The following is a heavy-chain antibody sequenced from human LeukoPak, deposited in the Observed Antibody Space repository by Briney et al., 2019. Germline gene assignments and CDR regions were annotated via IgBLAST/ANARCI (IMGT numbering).Heavy chain of an antibody. CDR2: IKQDGTEK. D-gene: IGHD6-19*01. CDR1: GFTFSGYW. Sequence: GGPLRLSCAASGFTFSGYWMSWLRQAPGKGLEWVANIKQDGTEKYYVDSVKGRFIISRDNAKNSLYLQMNSLRAEDTAVYYCARDGSGWSVYWGQGTLVTVSP. CDR3: ARDGSGWSVY. V-gene: IGHV3-7*01. J-gene: IGHJ4*02.